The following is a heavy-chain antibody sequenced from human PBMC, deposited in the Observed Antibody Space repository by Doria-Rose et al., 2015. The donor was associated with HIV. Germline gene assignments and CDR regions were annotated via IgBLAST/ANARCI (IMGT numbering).Heavy chain of an antibody. V-gene: IGHV3-9*01. J-gene: IGHJ6*03. CDR1: GFSFESYA. Sequence: VQLVQSGGGLVQPGRSLRLSCVGSGFSFESYAMHWVRLASGKGLEWVAGISLDSGAKGNADSVVGRFTISRDNAKKSVYLEMRSLRPEDTAFYYCAKAPIIGPKYYFYMDVWGKGTSVTVSS. CDR2: ISLDSGAK. CDR3: AKAPIIGPKYYFYMDV. D-gene: IGHD3-3*01.